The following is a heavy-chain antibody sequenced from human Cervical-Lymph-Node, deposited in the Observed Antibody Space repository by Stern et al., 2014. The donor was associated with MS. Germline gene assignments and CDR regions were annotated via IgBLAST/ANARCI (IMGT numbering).Heavy chain of an antibody. V-gene: IGHV4-30-4*01. CDR1: GGSISSGDYY. J-gene: IGHJ5*02. CDR2: IYYSGST. D-gene: IGHD1-7*01. CDR3: ARSSGYNWNYVYWLDP. Sequence: QVQLQESGPGLVKPSQTLSLTCTVSGGSISSGDYYWSWIRQPPGKGLEWIGYIYYSGSTYYNPSLKSRVTISVDTSKNQFSLKLSSVTAADTAVYYCARSSGYNWNYVYWLDPWGQGTLVTVSS.